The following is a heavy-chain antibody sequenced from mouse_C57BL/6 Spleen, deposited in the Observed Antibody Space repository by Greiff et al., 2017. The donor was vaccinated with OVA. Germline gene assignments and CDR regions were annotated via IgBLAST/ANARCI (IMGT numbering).Heavy chain of an antibody. V-gene: IGHV5-4*03. CDR2: ISDGGSYT. CDR3: ATAAY. Sequence: EVKLVESGGGLVKPGGSLKLSCAASGFTFSSYAMSWVRQTPEKRLEWVATISDGGSYTYYPDNVKGRFTISRDNAKTNLYLQMSHLKSEDTAMYYGATAAYWGQGTLVTVSA. J-gene: IGHJ3*01. CDR1: GFTFSSYA.